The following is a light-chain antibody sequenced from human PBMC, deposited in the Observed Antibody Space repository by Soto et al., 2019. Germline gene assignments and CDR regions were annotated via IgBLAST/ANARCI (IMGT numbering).Light chain of an antibody. J-gene: IGKJ2*01. Sequence: EIVLTQSPATLSLSPGERATLSCRASQSVSSYLAWYQQKPGQAPRLLIYDASNRATGIPAGCSGSGSGTAFTLTITSLEPEDFAVDYWQQRSNWPRTFGQGTKLDIK. CDR2: DAS. CDR1: QSVSSY. V-gene: IGKV3-11*01. CDR3: QQRSNWPRT.